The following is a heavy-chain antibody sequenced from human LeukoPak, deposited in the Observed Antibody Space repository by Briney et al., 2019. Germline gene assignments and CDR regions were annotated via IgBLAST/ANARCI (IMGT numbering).Heavy chain of an antibody. CDR3: AKRVPLTALDS. CDR1: GFSFNIYA. V-gene: IGHV3-23*01. D-gene: IGHD3-3*01. Sequence: GGSLRLSCAASGFSFNIYAMGGVRQAPGKGREGVSVICSGRVEKHYADTVRGRYDISRHNSKNSLFLQMNSLRVEDSGVYYCAKRVPLTALDSWGQGTLVTVSS. CDR2: ICSGRVEK. J-gene: IGHJ5*01.